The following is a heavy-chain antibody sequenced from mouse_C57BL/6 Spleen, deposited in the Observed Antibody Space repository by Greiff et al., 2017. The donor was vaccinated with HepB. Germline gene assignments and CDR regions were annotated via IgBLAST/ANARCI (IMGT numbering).Heavy chain of an antibody. CDR3: ARYESIITTVVADWYFDV. J-gene: IGHJ1*03. Sequence: EVKLVESGGGLVQPGGSLSLSCAASGFTFTDYYMSWVRQPPGKALEWLGFIRNKANGYTTEYSASVKGRFTISRDNSQSILYLQMNALRAEDSATYYCARYESIITTVVADWYFDVWGTGTTVTVSS. D-gene: IGHD1-1*01. CDR1: GFTFTDYY. V-gene: IGHV7-3*01. CDR2: IRNKANGYTT.